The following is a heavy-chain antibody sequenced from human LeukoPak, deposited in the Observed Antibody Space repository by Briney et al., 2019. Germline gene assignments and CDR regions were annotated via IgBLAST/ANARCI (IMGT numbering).Heavy chain of an antibody. D-gene: IGHD3-10*01. V-gene: IGHV1-2*02. CDR3: AREVTMVRTYDY. CDR1: GYIFTGYY. CDR2: INPNSGDT. J-gene: IGHJ4*02. Sequence: GASVKVSCKASGYIFTGYYMHWVRQAPGQGLEWMGWINPNSGDTNYAQKFQGRVTMTRDTSISTAYMELSRLRSDDTAVYYCAREVTMVRTYDYWGQGTLVTVSS.